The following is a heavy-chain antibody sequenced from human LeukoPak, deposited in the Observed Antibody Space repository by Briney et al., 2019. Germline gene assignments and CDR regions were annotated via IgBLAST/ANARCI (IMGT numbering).Heavy chain of an antibody. CDR2: INHSGST. V-gene: IGHV4-34*01. J-gene: IGHJ4*02. CDR3: ARSTVVNNLDY. D-gene: IGHD2-21*01. Sequence: KPSETLSLTCAVYGGSFSGYYWSWIRQPPGKGLEWIGEINHSGSTNYNPSLKSRVTISVDTSKNQFSLKLSSVTAADTAVYYCARSTVVNNLDYWGQGTLVTVSS. CDR1: GGSFSGYY.